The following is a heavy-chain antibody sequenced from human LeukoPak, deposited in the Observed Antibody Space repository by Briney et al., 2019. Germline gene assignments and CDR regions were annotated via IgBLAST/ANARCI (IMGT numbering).Heavy chain of an antibody. J-gene: IGHJ4*02. D-gene: IGHD2-2*02. CDR2: IYYSGST. Sequence: SETLSLTCTVSGGSISSGDYYWSWIRQPPGKGLEWIGYIYYSGSTYYNPSLKSRVTISVDTSKNRFSLKLSSVTAADTAVYYCARSYCSSTSCYMGLDYWGQGTLVTVSS. V-gene: IGHV4-30-4*01. CDR3: ARSYCSSTSCYMGLDY. CDR1: GGSISSGDYY.